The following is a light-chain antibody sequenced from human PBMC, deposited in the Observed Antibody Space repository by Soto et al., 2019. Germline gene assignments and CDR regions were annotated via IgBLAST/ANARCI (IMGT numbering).Light chain of an antibody. J-gene: IGKJ2*01. CDR3: EQYYSYSAYT. CDR1: QGISSY. V-gene: IGKV1-8*01. Sequence: AIRMTQSPSSFSASTGHRVTITCRASQGISSYLAWYQQKPGKAPKLLVYAASTLQSGVPSRTSGSGSGTEFTLIISCLQSEDFATYYCEQYYSYSAYTFGQGTKLEIK. CDR2: AAS.